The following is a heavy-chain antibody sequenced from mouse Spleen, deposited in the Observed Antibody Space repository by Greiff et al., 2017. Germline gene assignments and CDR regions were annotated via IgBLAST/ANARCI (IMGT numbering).Heavy chain of an antibody. Sequence: VQLQQSGAELVKPGASVKLSCKASGYTFTSYWMQWVKQRPGQGLEWIGEIDPSDSYTNYNQKFKGKATLTVDTSSSTAYMQLSSLTSEDSAVYYCARFPIYYFDYWGQGTTLTVSS. V-gene: IGHV1-50*01. J-gene: IGHJ2*01. CDR1: GYTFTSYW. CDR2: IDPSDSYT. CDR3: ARFPIYYFDY.